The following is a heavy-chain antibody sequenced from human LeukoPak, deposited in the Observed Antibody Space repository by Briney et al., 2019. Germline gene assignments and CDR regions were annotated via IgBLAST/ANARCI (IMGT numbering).Heavy chain of an antibody. CDR2: MNPNSGNT. D-gene: IGHD2-8*01. J-gene: IGHJ4*02. V-gene: IGHV1-8*02. Sequence: GASVKVSCKASGGTFSSYAISWVRQATGQGLEWMGWMNPNSGNTGYAQKFQGRVTMTRNTSISTAYMELSSLRSEDTAVYYCARDGCTNGVCYPAFDYWGQRTLVTVSS. CDR3: ARDGCTNGVCYPAFDY. CDR1: GGTFSSYA.